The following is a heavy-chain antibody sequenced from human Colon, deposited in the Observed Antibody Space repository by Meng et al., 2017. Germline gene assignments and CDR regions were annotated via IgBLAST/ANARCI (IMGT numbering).Heavy chain of an antibody. CDR2: IYYTGST. Sequence: QVQRQESGPGLVKPSETLFLTCTVSGGSISGNDWSWIRQSPGRGLEWIAYIYYTGSTNYNPSFKSRATISVDTSKNQFSLNLASVTAADTAVYYCAKYDRPPYCFEYWGQGTLVTVSS. D-gene: IGHD2-15*01. CDR1: GGSISGND. V-gene: IGHV4-59*01. J-gene: IGHJ4*02. CDR3: AKYDRPPYCFEY.